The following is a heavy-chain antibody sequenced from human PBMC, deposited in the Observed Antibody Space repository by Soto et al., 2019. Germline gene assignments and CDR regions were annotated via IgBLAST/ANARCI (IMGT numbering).Heavy chain of an antibody. Sequence: QVQLQESGPGLVKPSETLSLTCTVSGGSVSSGSYYWSWIRQPPGKGLEWIGYIYYSGSPNYNPPRKRPVPISVATSKNPFSLKLRSVTAADTAVYYCARGSSQWELLGSPWFDPWGQGTLVTVSS. D-gene: IGHD1-26*01. CDR1: GGSVSSGSYY. CDR2: IYYSGSP. V-gene: IGHV4-61*01. CDR3: ARGSSQWELLGSPWFDP. J-gene: IGHJ5*02.